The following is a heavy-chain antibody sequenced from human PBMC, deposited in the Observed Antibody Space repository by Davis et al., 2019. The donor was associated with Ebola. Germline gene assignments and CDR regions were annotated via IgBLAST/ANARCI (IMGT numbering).Heavy chain of an antibody. CDR3: TSGDTETGDDY. CDR2: IKNKVNSYAT. J-gene: IGHJ4*02. V-gene: IGHV3-73*01. Sequence: PGGSLRLSCAASGFTFSGSAMHWVRQASGKGLECVGHIKNKVNSYATAYAASVKGRFTISRDDSKNTAYLQMNNLKTEDTAVYYCTSGDTETGDDYWGLGTLVTVSS. CDR1: GFTFSGSA. D-gene: IGHD7-27*01.